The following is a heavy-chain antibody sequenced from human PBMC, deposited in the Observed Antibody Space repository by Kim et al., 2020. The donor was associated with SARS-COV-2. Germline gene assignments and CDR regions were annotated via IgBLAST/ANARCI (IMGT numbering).Heavy chain of an antibody. CDR1: GGSFSGYY. V-gene: IGHV4-34*01. CDR3: ASNPPVRGSPEPGNY. D-gene: IGHD1-26*01. J-gene: IGHJ4*02. Sequence: SETLSLTCAVYGGSFSGYYWSWIRQPPGKGLEWIGEINHSGSTNYNPSLKSRVTISVDTSKNQFSLKLSSVTAADTAVYYCASNPPVRGSPEPGNYWGQGTLVTVSS. CDR2: INHSGST.